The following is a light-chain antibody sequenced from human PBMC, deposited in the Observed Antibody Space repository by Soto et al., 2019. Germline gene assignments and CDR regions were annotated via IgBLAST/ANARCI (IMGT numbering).Light chain of an antibody. Sequence: EIVLTQSPGTLSLSPGERATLSCRASQSVTSSYLSWYQQKPGQAPRLLIYGASLRAAGIPDRFSGSGSGTDFTLTISRLEPEDFAVYYCQQYATSPLTFGQGTKVEIK. J-gene: IGKJ1*01. CDR3: QQYATSPLT. CDR1: QSVTSSY. V-gene: IGKV3-20*01. CDR2: GAS.